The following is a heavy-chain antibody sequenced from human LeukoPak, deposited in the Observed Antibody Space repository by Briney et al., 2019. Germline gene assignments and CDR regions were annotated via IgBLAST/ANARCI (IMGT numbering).Heavy chain of an antibody. Sequence: PERSLRLSCAASGFTFSSYAMRWVRQAPGKGLEWVSAISSRSDSTYYADSVKGRFTVSRDNSKDTLYLQMNSLRAEDTAVYYCAKSPDSSGYSYFDYWGQGTLVTVSS. J-gene: IGHJ4*02. CDR1: GFTFSSYA. CDR2: ISSRSDST. V-gene: IGHV3-23*01. D-gene: IGHD3-22*01. CDR3: AKSPDSSGYSYFDY.